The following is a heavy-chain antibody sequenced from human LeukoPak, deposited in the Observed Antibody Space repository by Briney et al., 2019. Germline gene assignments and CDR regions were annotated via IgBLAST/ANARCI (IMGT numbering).Heavy chain of an antibody. V-gene: IGHV3-23*01. J-gene: IGHJ4*02. Sequence: GGSLRLSCAASGFTFSSYAMSWVRQAPGKGLEWVSAISGSGGSTYYADSVKGRFTTSGDNSKNTLYLQMNSLRAEDTAVYYCAKDSWEQGDYWGQGTLVTVSS. D-gene: IGHD1-26*01. CDR2: ISGSGGST. CDR3: AKDSWEQGDY. CDR1: GFTFSSYA.